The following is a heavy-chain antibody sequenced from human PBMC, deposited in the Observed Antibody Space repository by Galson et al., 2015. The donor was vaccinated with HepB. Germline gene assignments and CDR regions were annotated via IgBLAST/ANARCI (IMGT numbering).Heavy chain of an antibody. CDR3: FAVAGSNGFDY. J-gene: IGHJ4*02. V-gene: IGHV3-64D*06. CDR1: GFTFSSYA. Sequence: SLRLSCAASGFTFSSYAMHWVRQAPGKGLEYVSAISSNGGSTYYADSVKGRFTISRDNSKNTLYLQMSSLRAEDTAVYYCFAVAGSNGFDYWGQGTLVTVSS. CDR2: ISSNGGST. D-gene: IGHD6-19*01.